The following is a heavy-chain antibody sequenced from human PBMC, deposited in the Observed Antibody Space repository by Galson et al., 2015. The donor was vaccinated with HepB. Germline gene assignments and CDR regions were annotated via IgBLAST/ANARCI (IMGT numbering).Heavy chain of an antibody. D-gene: IGHD6-13*01. CDR3: ASSPLGAAAGTPKEFEFDY. V-gene: IGHV5-10-1*01. CDR1: GYSFTSYW. Sequence: QSGAEVKKPGESLRISCTGSGYSFTSYWISWVRQMPGKGLEWMGRIDPSDSYTNYSPSFQGHVTISADKSISTAYLQWSSLKASDTAMYYCASSPLGAAAGTPKEFEFDYWGQGTLVTVSS. J-gene: IGHJ4*02. CDR2: IDPSDSYT.